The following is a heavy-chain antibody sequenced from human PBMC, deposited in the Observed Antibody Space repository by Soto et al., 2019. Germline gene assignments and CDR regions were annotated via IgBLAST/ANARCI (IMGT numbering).Heavy chain of an antibody. CDR3: ARDTGGSYDF. CDR1: GFRFSDYY. D-gene: IGHD1-26*01. J-gene: IGHJ4*02. Sequence: GGSLRLSCAASGFRFSDYYIDWGRQLPGKGLEWVGRTRNKANSYAAEYAPSVRGRFTISRHDSEDSMFLQLNSLKTEDTAVYYCARDTGGSYDFWGQGALVTVSS. CDR2: TRNKANSYAA. V-gene: IGHV3-72*01.